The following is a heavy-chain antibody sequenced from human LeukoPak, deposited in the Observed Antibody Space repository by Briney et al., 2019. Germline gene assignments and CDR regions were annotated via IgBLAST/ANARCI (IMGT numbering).Heavy chain of an antibody. CDR1: GGSISSGGYY. CDR3: AKGVVPAAPSYYYYYMDV. D-gene: IGHD2-2*01. CDR2: IYYSGST. Sequence: SETLSLTCTVSGGSISSGGYYWSWIRQHPGKGLGWIGYIYYSGSTYYNPSLKSRVTISVDTSKNQFSLKLSSVTAADTAVYYCAKGVVPAAPSYYYYYMDVWGKGTTVTVSS. J-gene: IGHJ6*03. V-gene: IGHV4-31*03.